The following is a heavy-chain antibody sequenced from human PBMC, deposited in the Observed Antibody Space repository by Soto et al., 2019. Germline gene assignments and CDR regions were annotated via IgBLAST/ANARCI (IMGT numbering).Heavy chain of an antibody. Sequence: QLQLQESGPGLVKPSETLSLTCTVSGGSISSSYSYWGWIRQPPGKGLEWIGSMYYSGSTYYSPSLKHRVPLSVATSKNQSSLKLSSVTAAATAVYFCARQHSSSSYPHRYYFDYWGQGTLVTVSS. CDR3: ARQHSSSSYPHRYYFDY. CDR2: MYYSGST. D-gene: IGHD6-6*01. V-gene: IGHV4-39*01. J-gene: IGHJ4*02. CDR1: GGSISSSYSY.